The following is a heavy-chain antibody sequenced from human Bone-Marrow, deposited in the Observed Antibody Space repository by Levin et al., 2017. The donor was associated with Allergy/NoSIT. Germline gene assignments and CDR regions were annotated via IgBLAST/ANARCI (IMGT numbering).Heavy chain of an antibody. CDR3: VKDCGRRNSGGDDFEY. Sequence: GGSLRLSCAASGFSFSDSWMHWVRQAPGKGLLWVARISDHDRRIDYADFVKGRFTISRDDARGTLYLPMNSLTVDDSALYYCVKDCGRRNSGGDDFEYWGQGILVTVSS. J-gene: IGHJ1*01. V-gene: IGHV3-74*01. CDR2: ISDHDRRI. D-gene: IGHD3-3*01. CDR1: GFSFSDSW.